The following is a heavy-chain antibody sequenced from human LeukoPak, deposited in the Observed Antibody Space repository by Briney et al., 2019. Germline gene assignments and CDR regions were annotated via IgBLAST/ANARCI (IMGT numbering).Heavy chain of an antibody. Sequence: ASVKVSCKASGYTFTSYDINWVRQATGRGLEWMGWMNPNSGNTGYAQKFQGRVTMTRNTSISTAYMELSSLRSEDTAVYYCARWGVDTAMVGGDVWGKGTTVTVSS. V-gene: IGHV1-8*01. CDR1: GYTFTSYD. J-gene: IGHJ6*04. CDR2: MNPNSGNT. CDR3: ARWGVDTAMVGGDV. D-gene: IGHD5-18*01.